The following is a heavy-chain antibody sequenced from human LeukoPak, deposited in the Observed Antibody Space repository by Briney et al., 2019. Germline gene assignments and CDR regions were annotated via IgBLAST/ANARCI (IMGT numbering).Heavy chain of an antibody. J-gene: IGHJ4*02. V-gene: IGHV4-39*01. Sequence: MASETLSLTCTVSGGSISCSSYYWGWIRQPPGKGLEWIGSIYYSGSTYYNPSLKSRVTISVDTSKNQFSLKLSSVTAADTAVYYCARRVVVAATMIDYWGQGTLVTVSS. CDR3: ARRVVVAATMIDY. CDR1: GGSISCSSYY. D-gene: IGHD2-15*01. CDR2: IYYSGST.